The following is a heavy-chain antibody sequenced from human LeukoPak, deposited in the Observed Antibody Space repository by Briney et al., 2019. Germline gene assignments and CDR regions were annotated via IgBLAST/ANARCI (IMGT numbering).Heavy chain of an antibody. D-gene: IGHD3-22*01. CDR2: MNPNSGNT. J-gene: IGHJ5*02. CDR1: GYTFTSYD. Sequence: GASVKVSCKASGYTFTSYDINWVRQATGQGLEWMGWMNPNSGNTGYAQKFQGRATMTRNTSITTAYMELSSLRSEDTAVYYCARMYYYDSSGAPNWFDPWGQGTLVTVSS. V-gene: IGHV1-8*01. CDR3: ARMYYYDSSGAPNWFDP.